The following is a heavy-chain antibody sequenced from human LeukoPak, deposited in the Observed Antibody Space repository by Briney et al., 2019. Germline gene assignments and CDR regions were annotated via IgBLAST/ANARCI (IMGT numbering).Heavy chain of an antibody. D-gene: IGHD2-2*02. Sequence: SVKVSCKASGYTLTRFYMHWVRQAPGQGLEGMGWINPNSGGRNYAQKFQGRVTMTRDTSISTAYMELSRLRSDDTAVYHCARDRRRIVVVPGATPYWGQGTMVTVSS. CDR2: INPNSGGR. CDR1: GYTLTRFY. CDR3: ARDRRRIVVVPGATPY. J-gene: IGHJ4*02. V-gene: IGHV1-2*02.